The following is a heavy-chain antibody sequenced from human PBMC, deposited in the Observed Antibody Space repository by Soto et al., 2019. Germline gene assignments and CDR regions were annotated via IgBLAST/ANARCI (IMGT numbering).Heavy chain of an antibody. Sequence: SETLSLTCTVSGGSISSSSYYWGWIRQPPGKGLEWIGSIYYSGSTNYNPSLKSRVTMSVDTSKNQFSLKLSSVTAADTAVYYCARDCSGGSCYSPFDPWGQGTLVTVSS. CDR2: IYYSGST. J-gene: IGHJ5*02. CDR3: ARDCSGGSCYSPFDP. D-gene: IGHD2-15*01. CDR1: GGSISSSSYY. V-gene: IGHV4-39*07.